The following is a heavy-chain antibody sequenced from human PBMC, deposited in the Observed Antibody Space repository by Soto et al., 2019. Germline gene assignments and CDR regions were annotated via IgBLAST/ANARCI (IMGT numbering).Heavy chain of an antibody. CDR3: AKDGIAVGGTKGGALDY. CDR1: GFTFSSYA. CDR2: ISGSGGST. J-gene: IGHJ4*02. V-gene: IGHV3-23*01. Sequence: GGSLRLSCAASGFTFSSYAMSWVRQAPGKGLEWVSAISGSGGSTYYADSVKGRFTISRDNSKNTLYLQMNSLRAEDTAVYYCAKDGIAVGGTKGGALDYWGQGTLVTVSS. D-gene: IGHD6-19*01.